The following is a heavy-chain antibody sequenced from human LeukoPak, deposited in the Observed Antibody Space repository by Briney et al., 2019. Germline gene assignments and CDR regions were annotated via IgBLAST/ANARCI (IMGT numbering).Heavy chain of an antibody. J-gene: IGHJ4*02. V-gene: IGHV4-39*01. Sequence: SETLSPTCTVSGGSISSSSYYWGWIRQPPGKGLEWIGSIYYSGSTYYNPSLKSRVTISVDTSKNQFSLKLSSVTAADTAVYYCARHHDSSDWSDYWGQGTLVTASS. CDR1: GGSISSSSYY. D-gene: IGHD3-22*01. CDR2: IYYSGST. CDR3: ARHHDSSDWSDY.